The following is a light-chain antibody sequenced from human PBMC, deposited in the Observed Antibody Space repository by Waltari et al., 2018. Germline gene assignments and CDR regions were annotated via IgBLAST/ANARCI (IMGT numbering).Light chain of an antibody. Sequence: SYELPPPPSVSVSPAQTARITSSGDALPKKYAYWYQQKSGQAPVLVIYDDSKRPSGIPDRFSGSASGTTATLTLSGAQVEDEADYYCYSTESDGNHVLFGGGTKLTVL. CDR3: YSTESDGNHVL. V-gene: IGLV3-10*01. CDR2: DDS. J-gene: IGLJ2*01. CDR1: ALPKKY.